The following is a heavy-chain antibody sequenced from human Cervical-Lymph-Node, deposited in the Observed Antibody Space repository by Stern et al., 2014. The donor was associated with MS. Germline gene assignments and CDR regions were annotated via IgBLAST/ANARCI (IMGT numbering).Heavy chain of an antibody. CDR1: GGAVSDYY. CDR3: ARDPSTTASDWFFDL. J-gene: IGHJ2*01. Sequence: QVQLQESGPGLVKPSETLSLTCTVSGGAVSDYYWTWIRQRPGKGLAWIGYISYTGTTTYNPSLHSRVTLTLDTSQNQVSLRLRSVTAADTAVYYCARDPSTTASDWFFDLWGRGSLVTVSS. V-gene: IGHV4-59*02. D-gene: IGHD2-21*02. CDR2: ISYTGTT.